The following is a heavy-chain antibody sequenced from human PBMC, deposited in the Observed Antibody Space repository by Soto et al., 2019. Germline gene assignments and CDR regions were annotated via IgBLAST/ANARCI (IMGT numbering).Heavy chain of an antibody. D-gene: IGHD6-13*01. J-gene: IGHJ4*02. CDR2: IHTTENT. CDR1: GYSIGSYY. Sequence: PSETLSLTCAVSGYSIGSYYWSWIRQPAGKGMEWIGRIHTTENTNYNPSLRSRVTMSVDTSNNQFSLILTSLTAADTAVYYCARALTSAAGLYFDCWGQGTLVTVSS. CDR3: ARALTSAAGLYFDC. V-gene: IGHV4-4*07.